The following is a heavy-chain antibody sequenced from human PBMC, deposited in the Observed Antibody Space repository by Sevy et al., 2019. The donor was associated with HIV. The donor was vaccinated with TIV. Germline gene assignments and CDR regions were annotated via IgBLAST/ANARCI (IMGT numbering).Heavy chain of an antibody. V-gene: IGHV3-23*01. CDR3: AREGCTKPHDY. J-gene: IGHJ4*02. CDR2: LSFGCGKI. D-gene: IGHD2-8*01. Sequence: GGSLRLSCAASGFDFSIYSMSWVRQAPVKGLEWVSTLSFGCGKINYADSVKGRFTISRDNSKSSVYLQMNNMRVEDTAVYYCAREGCTKPHDYWGQGPLVTVSS. CDR1: GFDFSIYS.